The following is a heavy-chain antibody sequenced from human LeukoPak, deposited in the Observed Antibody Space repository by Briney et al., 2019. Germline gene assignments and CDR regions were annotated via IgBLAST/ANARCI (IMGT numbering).Heavy chain of an antibody. J-gene: IGHJ4*02. D-gene: IGHD2-2*01. V-gene: IGHV4-39*01. CDR3: ARLRATLVPAASLIDY. Sequence: PSETLSHTCTVSGGSISSSSYYWGWIRQPPGKGLEWIGSIYYSGSTYYNPSLKSRVTISVDTPKNQFSLKLSSVTAADTAVYYCARLRATLVPAASLIDYWGQGTLVTVSS. CDR1: GGSISSSSYY. CDR2: IYYSGST.